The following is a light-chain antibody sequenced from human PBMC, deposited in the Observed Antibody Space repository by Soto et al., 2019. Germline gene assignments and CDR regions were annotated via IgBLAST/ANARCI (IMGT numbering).Light chain of an antibody. V-gene: IGKV1-9*01. CDR2: AAS. Sequence: DIQLTQSPSFLSASVGDRVTITCRASQGITNDLAWYQQKPGKAPKLLIYAASSLQRGVPSTFSGSGFGTEFTLTISSLQPEYFATYFCQQFNSDPFTFGPGTTVDF. CDR3: QQFNSDPFT. CDR1: QGITND. J-gene: IGKJ3*01.